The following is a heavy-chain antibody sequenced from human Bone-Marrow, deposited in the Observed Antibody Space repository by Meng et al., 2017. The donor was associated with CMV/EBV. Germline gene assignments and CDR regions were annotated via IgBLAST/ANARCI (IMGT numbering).Heavy chain of an antibody. CDR3: ARGAEHWFFDL. V-gene: IGHV3-21*01. J-gene: IGHJ2*01. CDR2: ITSSSSSM. CDR1: GFTFSGYS. Sequence: GGSLRLSCAASGFTFSGYSMNWVRQAPGKGLEWVSSITSSSSSMYYADSVKGRFTISRDNAKKSLYLQMNSLRAEDTAVYYCARGAEHWFFDLWGRGALVTVSS. D-gene: IGHD6-19*01.